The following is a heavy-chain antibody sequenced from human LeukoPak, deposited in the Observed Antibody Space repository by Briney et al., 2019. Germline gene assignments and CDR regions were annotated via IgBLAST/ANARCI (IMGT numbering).Heavy chain of an antibody. CDR2: IYYSGST. CDR1: GGSISSSSYY. Sequence: SETLSLTCTVSGGSISSSSYYWGWIRQPPGKGLEWIGSIYYSGSTYYNPSLKSRVTISVDTSKNQFSLKLKSVTAADTAVYYCARVSGLNNFDFWSRGSLVTVSS. CDR3: ARVSGLNNFDF. J-gene: IGHJ4*02. V-gene: IGHV4-39*07. D-gene: IGHD1/OR15-1a*01.